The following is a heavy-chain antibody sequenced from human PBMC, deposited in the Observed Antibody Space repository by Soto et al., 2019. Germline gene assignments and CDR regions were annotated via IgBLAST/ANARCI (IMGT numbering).Heavy chain of an antibody. CDR1: GFTFSSYS. V-gene: IGHV3-48*02. Sequence: GGSLRLSCAASGFTFSSYSMNWVRQAPGKGLEWASYISSSSSTIYYADSVKGRFTISRDNAKNSLYLQMNSLRDEDTAVYYCARDRTEDILTGTDRDYWGHGTLVTVS. D-gene: IGHD3-9*01. CDR3: ARDRTEDILTGTDRDY. CDR2: ISSSSSTI. J-gene: IGHJ4*01.